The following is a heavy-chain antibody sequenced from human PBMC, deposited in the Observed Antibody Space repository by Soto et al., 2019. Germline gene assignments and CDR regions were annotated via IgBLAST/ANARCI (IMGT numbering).Heavy chain of an antibody. CDR2: IGAIDFTI. Sequence: PGGSLRLSCAASGFTFSNFATNRVRQAPGKGLEWVSFIGAIDFTIYYADSVKGLFTISRDISKNTLYLQLNSLRAEDTAMYYCAKDRTPDGYHPIDYGGRGTLVTVSS. D-gene: IGHD2-2*01. J-gene: IGHJ4*02. CDR3: AKDRTPDGYHPIDY. CDR1: GFTFSNFA. V-gene: IGHV3-23*01.